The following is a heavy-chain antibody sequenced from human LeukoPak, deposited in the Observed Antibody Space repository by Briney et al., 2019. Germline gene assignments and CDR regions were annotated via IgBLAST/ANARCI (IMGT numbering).Heavy chain of an antibody. V-gene: IGHV3-9*01. CDR2: ISWDSGSI. Sequence: GGSLRLSCAVSGFIFHDHAMHWVRQAPGKGLEWVSGISWDSGSIGYADSVKGRFTISRDNAKNSLFLQMDSLRGDDTALYYSAKDIIGSYSNMGHYHGMDVWGQGTPVTVSS. J-gene: IGHJ6*02. D-gene: IGHD1-26*01. CDR3: AKDIIGSYSNMGHYHGMDV. CDR1: GFIFHDHA.